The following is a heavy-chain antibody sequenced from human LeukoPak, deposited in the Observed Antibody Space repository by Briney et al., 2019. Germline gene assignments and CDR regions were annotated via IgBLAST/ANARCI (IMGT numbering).Heavy chain of an antibody. CDR3: ARGDSSGYYAYFDY. CDR2: IYHSGST. V-gene: IGHV4-30-2*01. J-gene: IGHJ4*02. D-gene: IGHD3-22*01. Sequence: SETLSLTCAVSGGSISSGGYSWSWIRQPPGKGLEWIGYIYHSGSTYYNPSLKSRVTISVDRSKNQFSLKLSSVTAADTAVYYCARGDSSGYYAYFDYWGQGTLVTVSP. CDR1: GGSISSGGYS.